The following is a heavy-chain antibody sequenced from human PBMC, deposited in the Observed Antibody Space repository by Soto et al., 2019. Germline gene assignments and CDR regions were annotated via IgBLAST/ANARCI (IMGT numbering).Heavy chain of an antibody. V-gene: IGHV3-23*01. D-gene: IGHD2-15*01. CDR1: GFFFSGSA. J-gene: IGHJ4*02. CDR2: IGGSGSTT. Sequence: PGGSLRLSCAASGFFFSGSAMSWVRQAPGKGLEWVSTIGGSGSTTYYADSVRGRFTVSRDNSRNTLYLQMNGLSAGDTAVYYCASNCGGGGSCTDWGQGTRVTVSS. CDR3: ASNCGGGGSCTD.